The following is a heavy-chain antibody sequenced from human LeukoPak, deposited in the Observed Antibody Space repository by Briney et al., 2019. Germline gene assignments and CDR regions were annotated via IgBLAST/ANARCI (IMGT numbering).Heavy chain of an antibody. V-gene: IGHV3-43*01. J-gene: IGHJ3*01. CDR1: GFTFDDYS. D-gene: IGHD5-18*01. Sequence: PGGSLRLSCAASGFTFDDYSMHWVRQRPGKGLAWVSLISWDGSDTDYGVSVKGRFSISRDNSQNSLYLQMNSLRTEDTALYYCAKDLNTAWGDAFDVWGQGTMVSVSS. CDR2: ISWDGSDT. CDR3: AKDLNTAWGDAFDV.